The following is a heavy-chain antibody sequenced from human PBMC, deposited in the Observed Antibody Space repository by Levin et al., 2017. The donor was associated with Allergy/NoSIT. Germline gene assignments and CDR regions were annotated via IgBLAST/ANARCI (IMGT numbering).Heavy chain of an antibody. CDR2: IKQDGSEK. Sequence: PGGSLRLSCAASGFTFSGYWMSWVRQAPGKGLEWVANIKQDGSEKNYVNSVKGRFTISRDNAKNSLYLQMNSLRGEDTAVYYCARGGGNFDHWGQGTLVTVSS. CDR3: ARGGGNFDH. D-gene: IGHD3-16*01. J-gene: IGHJ4*02. CDR1: GFTFSGYW. V-gene: IGHV3-7*01.